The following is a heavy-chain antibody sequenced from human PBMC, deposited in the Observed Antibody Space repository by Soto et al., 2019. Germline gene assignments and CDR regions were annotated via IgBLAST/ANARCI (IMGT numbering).Heavy chain of an antibody. Sequence: GGSLRLSCAASGFTFSSYAMSWVRQAPGKGLEWVSAISGSGGSTYYADSVKGRFTISRDNSKNTLYLQMNSLRAEDTAGYYCAKDLAITMVRGVTMPDYWGQGTLVTVSS. V-gene: IGHV3-23*01. CDR3: AKDLAITMVRGVTMPDY. CDR2: ISGSGGST. CDR1: GFTFSSYA. D-gene: IGHD3-10*01. J-gene: IGHJ4*02.